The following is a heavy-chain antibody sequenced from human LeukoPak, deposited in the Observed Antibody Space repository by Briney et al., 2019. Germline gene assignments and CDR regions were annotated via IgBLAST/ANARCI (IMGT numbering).Heavy chain of an antibody. Sequence: RASVKVSCKASGYTFTSYGISWVRQAPGQGLEWMGWISACNGNTNYAQKLQGRVTMTTDTSTSTAYMELRSLRSDDTAVYYCARDTCGDCYSSHYYYMDVWGKGTTVTVSS. J-gene: IGHJ6*03. V-gene: IGHV1-18*01. CDR1: GYTFTSYG. CDR3: ARDTCGDCYSSHYYYMDV. D-gene: IGHD2-21*02. CDR2: ISACNGNT.